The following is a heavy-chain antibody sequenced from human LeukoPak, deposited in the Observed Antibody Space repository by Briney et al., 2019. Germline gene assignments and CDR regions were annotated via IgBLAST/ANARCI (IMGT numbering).Heavy chain of an antibody. CDR2: IYTSGST. CDR3: AREGYYGSGRCSDY. Sequence: SETLSLTCTVSGGSISSYYWSWIQQPAGKGLEWIGRIYTSGSTNYNPSLKSRVTMSVDTSKNQFSLKLSSVTAADTAVYYCAREGYYGSGRCSDYWGQGTLVTVSS. V-gene: IGHV4-4*07. CDR1: GGSISSYY. J-gene: IGHJ4*02. D-gene: IGHD3-10*01.